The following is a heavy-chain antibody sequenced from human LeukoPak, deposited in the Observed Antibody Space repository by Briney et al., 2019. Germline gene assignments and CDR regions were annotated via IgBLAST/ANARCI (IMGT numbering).Heavy chain of an antibody. J-gene: IGHJ4*02. Sequence: GGSLRLSCKTSGFAFSTYSMNWVRQAPGKGLEWVSVIYSGGSTYYADSVKGRFTISRDNSKSTLYIQMNSLRAEDTAVYYCARAKPKNMVRGLIMRRESRYYFDYWGQGTLVTVSS. D-gene: IGHD3-10*01. CDR1: GFAFSTYS. V-gene: IGHV3-53*01. CDR3: ARAKPKNMVRGLIMRRESRYYFDY. CDR2: IYSGGST.